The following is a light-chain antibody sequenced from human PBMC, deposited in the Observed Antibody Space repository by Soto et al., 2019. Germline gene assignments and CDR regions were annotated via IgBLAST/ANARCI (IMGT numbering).Light chain of an antibody. CDR3: SSYTSSSTLL. CDR1: SSDVGGYNY. V-gene: IGLV2-14*01. CDR2: DVS. J-gene: IGLJ2*01. Sequence: QSVLTQPASVSGSPGQSITISCTGTSSDVGGYNYVSWYQQHPGKAPKLMIYDVSDRPSGVSIRFSGSKSGNTASLTISGLQTEDEADYYCSSYTSSSTLLFGGGTQLTVL.